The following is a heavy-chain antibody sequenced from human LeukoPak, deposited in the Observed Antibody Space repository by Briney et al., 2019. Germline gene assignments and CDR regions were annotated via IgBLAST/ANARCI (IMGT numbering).Heavy chain of an antibody. J-gene: IGHJ2*01. V-gene: IGHV4-61*08. CDR1: GGSISSGGYY. D-gene: IGHD6-19*01. CDR3: ARRFSSGWYWYFDL. CDR2: IYYSGST. Sequence: SQTLSLTCTVSGGSISSGGYYWSWIRQPPGKGLEWIGYIYYSGSTNYNPSLKSRVTISVDTSKNQFSLKLSSVTAADTAVYYCARRFSSGWYWYFDLWGRGTLVTVSS.